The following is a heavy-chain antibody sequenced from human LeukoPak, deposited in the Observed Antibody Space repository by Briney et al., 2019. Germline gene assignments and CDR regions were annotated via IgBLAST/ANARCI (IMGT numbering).Heavy chain of an antibody. CDR3: ARHSYYYGSGSHQIDY. D-gene: IGHD3-10*01. Sequence: GESLKISCKGSGYSFTSYWIGWVRQMPGKGLEWMGIIYPGDSDTRYSPSFQGQVTISADKSISTAYLQWSSLKASDTAMYYCARHSYYYGSGSHQIDYWGQGTLVTVSS. V-gene: IGHV5-51*01. CDR2: IYPGDSDT. CDR1: GYSFTSYW. J-gene: IGHJ4*02.